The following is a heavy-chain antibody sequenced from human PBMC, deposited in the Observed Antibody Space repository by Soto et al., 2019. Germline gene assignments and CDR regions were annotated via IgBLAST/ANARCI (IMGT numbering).Heavy chain of an antibody. CDR2: IYYSGST. V-gene: IGHV4-39*01. CDR1: GDSINNRRYY. D-gene: IGHD2-21*02. Sequence: SETLSRTCTVTGDSINNRRYYLGWIRPPPGKGLEWIGSIYYSGSTYNNPSLKSRVSMSVDTSKNQFSLKLRSVTAADTALYDCARQRTSVVTQAYFDSWGQGSLVTV. CDR3: ARQRTSVVTQAYFDS. J-gene: IGHJ4*02.